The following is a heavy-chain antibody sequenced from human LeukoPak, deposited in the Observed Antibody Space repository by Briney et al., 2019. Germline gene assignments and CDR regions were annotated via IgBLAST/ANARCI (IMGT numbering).Heavy chain of an antibody. V-gene: IGHV4-59*01. J-gene: IGHJ4*02. D-gene: IGHD3-10*01. CDR2: IYYSGST. Sequence: SETLSLTCTVSGGSISTYYWSWIRQPPGKGLEWIAYIYYSGSTEYNPSLKSRVTMSVDTSKNQFSLRLSSVTAADTAVYYCARTYNQVTHGSGSLYYFDSWGQGTLVTVSS. CDR3: ARTYNQVTHGSGSLYYFDS. CDR1: GGSISTYY.